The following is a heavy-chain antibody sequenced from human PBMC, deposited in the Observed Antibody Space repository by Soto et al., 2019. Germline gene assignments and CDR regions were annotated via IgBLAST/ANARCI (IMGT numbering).Heavy chain of an antibody. CDR2: ISYDGSNK. D-gene: IGHD3-10*01. CDR1: GFTFSSYG. J-gene: IGHJ4*02. V-gene: IGHV3-30*18. Sequence: QVQLVESGGGVVQPGRSLRLSCAASGFTFSSYGMHWVRQAPGKGLEWVAVISYDGSNKYYADSVKGRFTISRDNSKNTLYLQMNSLRAEDTAVYYCAKDYYGSGTLGTDWGQGTLVTVSS. CDR3: AKDYYGSGTLGTD.